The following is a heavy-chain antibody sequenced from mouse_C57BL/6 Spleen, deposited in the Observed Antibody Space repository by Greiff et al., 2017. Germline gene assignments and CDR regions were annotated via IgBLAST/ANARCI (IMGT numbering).Heavy chain of an antibody. Sequence: QVQLQQPGAELVKPGASVKLSCKASGYTFTSYWMHWVKQRPGQGLEWIGMIHPNSGSTNYNEKFKGKATLTVDKSSSTAYMQLSSLTSEDSAVYYCASYYYGSSYFDYWGQGTTLTVSS. D-gene: IGHD1-1*01. CDR3: ASYYYGSSYFDY. J-gene: IGHJ2*01. V-gene: IGHV1-64*01. CDR2: IHPNSGST. CDR1: GYTFTSYW.